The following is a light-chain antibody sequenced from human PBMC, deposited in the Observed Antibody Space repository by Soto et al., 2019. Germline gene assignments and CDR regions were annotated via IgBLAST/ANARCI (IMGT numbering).Light chain of an antibody. Sequence: EMVMTQSPATLSVSPGERATLSCRASQSLKSNLAWYQQKPGQAPRLLIYGASTRATGIPVRFSGSGSGTEYTFTISSLQSEDFVVYYCQQYNNWPGTFGQGTKLEIK. CDR1: QSLKSN. CDR2: GAS. V-gene: IGKV3-15*01. CDR3: QQYNNWPGT. J-gene: IGKJ2*01.